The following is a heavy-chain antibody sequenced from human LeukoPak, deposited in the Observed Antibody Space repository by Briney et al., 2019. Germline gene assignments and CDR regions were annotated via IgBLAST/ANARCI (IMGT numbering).Heavy chain of an antibody. Sequence: SETLSLTCTVSGGSISNYFWSWVRQPAGKGLEWIGRIYSTGRSDYNPSLKSRITMSVDTSKNQFSLKLSSVTAADTAVYYCARGVRGQQLVYYYYYYMDVWGKGTTVTVSS. V-gene: IGHV4-4*07. CDR2: IYSTGRS. D-gene: IGHD6-13*01. CDR1: GGSISNYF. CDR3: ARGVRGQQLVYYYYYYMDV. J-gene: IGHJ6*03.